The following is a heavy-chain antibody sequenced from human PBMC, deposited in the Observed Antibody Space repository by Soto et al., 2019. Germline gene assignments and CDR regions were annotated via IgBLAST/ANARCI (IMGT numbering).Heavy chain of an antibody. D-gene: IGHD3-22*01. CDR3: ARDRGRGDSSGYYSYYWFDP. V-gene: IGHV1-69*01. CDR2: IIPIFGTA. J-gene: IGHJ5*02. Sequence: QVQLVQSGAEVKKPGSSVKVSCKASGGTFSSYAISWVRQAPGQGLEWMGGIIPIFGTANYAQKFHGRVTITADESTSTAYMELSSLRSEDTAVYYCARDRGRGDSSGYYSYYWFDPWGQGTLVTVCS. CDR1: GGTFSSYA.